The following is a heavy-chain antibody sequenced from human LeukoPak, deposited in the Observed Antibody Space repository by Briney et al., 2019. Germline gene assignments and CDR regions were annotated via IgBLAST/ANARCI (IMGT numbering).Heavy chain of an antibody. D-gene: IGHD4-11*01. CDR2: IYYSAST. CDR1: GGSISSSSYY. V-gene: IGHV4-39*07. J-gene: IGHJ4*02. Sequence: SETLSLTCTVSGGSISSSSYYWGWIRQPPGKGLEWIGSIYYSASTNYNPSLKSRVTISVDTSKNQFSLKLSSVTAADTAVYYCARLRGNYFPDYWGQGTLVTVSS. CDR3: ARLRGNYFPDY.